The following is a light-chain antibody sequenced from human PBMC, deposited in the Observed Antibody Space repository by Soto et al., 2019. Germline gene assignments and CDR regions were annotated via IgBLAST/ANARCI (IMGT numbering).Light chain of an antibody. CDR1: QDINSH. J-gene: IGKJ4*01. V-gene: IGKV1-16*02. CDR2: EAS. Sequence: DIQMTQSPSSLSASVGDRVTITCRASQDINSHLAWFQQKPVKAPKSLISEASSLQSGVPLNFSGSGSGTDFTLTITSLQPEDFATYDCQQYHSFPVTFGGGTKVETK. CDR3: QQYHSFPVT.